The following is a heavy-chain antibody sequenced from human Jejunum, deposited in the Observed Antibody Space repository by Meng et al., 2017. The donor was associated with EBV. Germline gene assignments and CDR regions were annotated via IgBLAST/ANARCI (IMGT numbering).Heavy chain of an antibody. V-gene: IGHV6-1*01. Sequence: VRLQQSGPGLGNPSQTLSLTCAISGDSVSSDGAAWNWIRQSPSRGLEWLGRTFYRSRWFYDYAPSVKSRITINSDTSKNQFSLHLDSVTPEDTAVYYCARDGPQSLSSFDYWGQGTLVTVSS. CDR3: ARDGPQSLSSFDY. D-gene: IGHD6-6*01. J-gene: IGHJ4*02. CDR2: TFYRSRWFY. CDR1: GDSVSSDGAA.